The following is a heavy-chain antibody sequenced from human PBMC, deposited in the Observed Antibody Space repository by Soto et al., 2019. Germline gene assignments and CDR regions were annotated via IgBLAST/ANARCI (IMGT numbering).Heavy chain of an antibody. V-gene: IGHV3-30-3*01. CDR2: ISFDGSTE. D-gene: IGHD3-10*01. CDR3: ARSRHGSGSYTHFYYGLDV. Sequence: QVQLVESGGGVVQPGRSLRLSCAGSEFTFISYAMHWVRQAPGKGLEWVAVISFDGSTEYYADSVKGRFTISRDNSKNTVYLQMNSLRSGDTAVYYCARSRHGSGSYTHFYYGLDVWGQGTTVTVSS. CDR1: EFTFISYA. J-gene: IGHJ6*02.